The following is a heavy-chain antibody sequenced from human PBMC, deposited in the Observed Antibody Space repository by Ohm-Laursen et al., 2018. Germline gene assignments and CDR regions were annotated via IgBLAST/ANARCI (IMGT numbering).Heavy chain of an antibody. D-gene: IGHD2-2*01. CDR3: ARQEGYCSSTSCYEVWFDP. Sequence: GTLSLTCTISGGGISSYYWSWIRQPAGKGLEWIGRINISGTNYNPSLKSRVTISADTSKNQFSLKLSSVTAADTAVYYCARQEGYCSSTSCYEVWFDPWGQGTLVTVSS. J-gene: IGHJ5*02. CDR1: GGGISSYY. V-gene: IGHV4-4*07. CDR2: INISGT.